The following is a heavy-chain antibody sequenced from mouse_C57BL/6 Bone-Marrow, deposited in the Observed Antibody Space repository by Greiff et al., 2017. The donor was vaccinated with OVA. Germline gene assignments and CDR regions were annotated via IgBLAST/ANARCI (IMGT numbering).Heavy chain of an antibody. J-gene: IGHJ2*01. Sequence: VQLQQPGAELVRPGTSVKLSCKASGYTFTSYWMHWVKQRPGQGLEWIGVIDPSDSYTNYNQKFKGKATLTVDTSSSTAYLQLSSLTSEDSAVYYCARYGYDEGFDYWGQGTTLTVSS. CDR2: IDPSDSYT. V-gene: IGHV1-59*01. CDR3: ARYGYDEGFDY. D-gene: IGHD2-2*01. CDR1: GYTFTSYW.